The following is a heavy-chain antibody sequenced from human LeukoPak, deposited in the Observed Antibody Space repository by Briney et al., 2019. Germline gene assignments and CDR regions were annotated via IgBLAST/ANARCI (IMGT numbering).Heavy chain of an antibody. Sequence: PGGSLRLSCAASGFTVSSNYMSWVRQAPGKGLEWVSVIYSGGSTYYADSVKGRFTISRDNAKNSLYLQMNSLRAEDAAVYYCAKDNMKGYYMDVWGKGTTVTVSS. CDR2: IYSGGST. CDR3: AKDNMKGYYMDV. CDR1: GFTVSSNY. J-gene: IGHJ6*03. V-gene: IGHV3-66*01. D-gene: IGHD2/OR15-2a*01.